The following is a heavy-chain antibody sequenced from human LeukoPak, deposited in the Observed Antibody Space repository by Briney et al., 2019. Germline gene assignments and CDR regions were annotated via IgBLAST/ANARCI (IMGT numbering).Heavy chain of an antibody. Sequence: GGSLRLSCAASGFTFSSYGIHWVRQAPGKGLEWVAVISYDGSNKYYADSVKGRFTISRDNSKNTLYLQMNSLRAEDTAVYYCARELDTAMVTNFDYWGQGTLVTVSS. D-gene: IGHD5-18*01. V-gene: IGHV3-30*03. CDR2: ISYDGSNK. J-gene: IGHJ4*02. CDR3: ARELDTAMVTNFDY. CDR1: GFTFSSYG.